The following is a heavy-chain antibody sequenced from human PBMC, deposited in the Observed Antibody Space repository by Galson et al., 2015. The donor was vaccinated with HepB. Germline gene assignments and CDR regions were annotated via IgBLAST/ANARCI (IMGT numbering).Heavy chain of an antibody. CDR1: GGTFSSYA. V-gene: IGHV1-69*13. CDR3: AREYCSGGSCRPYYYYYGMDV. J-gene: IGHJ6*02. CDR2: IIPIFGTA. Sequence: SVKVSCKASGGTFSSYAISWVRQAPGQGLEWMGGIIPIFGTANYAQKFQGRVTITADESTSTAYMELSSLRSEDTAVYYCAREYCSGGSCRPYYYYYGMDVWGQGTTVTVSS. D-gene: IGHD2-15*01.